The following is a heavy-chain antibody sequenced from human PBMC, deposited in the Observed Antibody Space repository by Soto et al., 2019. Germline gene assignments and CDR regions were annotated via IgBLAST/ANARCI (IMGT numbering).Heavy chain of an antibody. D-gene: IGHD5-18*01. V-gene: IGHV3-23*01. CDR2: LSGSGGST. Sequence: GGSLRLSCATSGFSFGSYGMSWVRQAPGKGLEWVSGLSGSGGSTYYADSVKGRFTVSRDNSKSTLYLQMNSLRAEDTAVYYCARDYSSYGPFDYWGQGTLVTVPQ. J-gene: IGHJ4*02. CDR1: GFSFGSYG. CDR3: ARDYSSYGPFDY.